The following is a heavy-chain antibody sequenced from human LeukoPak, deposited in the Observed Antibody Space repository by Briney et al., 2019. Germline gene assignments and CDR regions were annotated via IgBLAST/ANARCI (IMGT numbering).Heavy chain of an antibody. V-gene: IGHV1-69*13. D-gene: IGHD6-6*01. CDR1: GGTLSSYA. CDR3: AMLIGDSSSSESFDY. CDR2: LIPIFGTA. J-gene: IGHJ4*02. Sequence: SVKVSCKASGGTLSSYAISWVRQAPGQGLEWMGGLIPIFGTANYAQKFQGRVTITADESTSTAYMELSSLRSEDTAVYYCAMLIGDSSSSESFDYWGQGTLVTVSS.